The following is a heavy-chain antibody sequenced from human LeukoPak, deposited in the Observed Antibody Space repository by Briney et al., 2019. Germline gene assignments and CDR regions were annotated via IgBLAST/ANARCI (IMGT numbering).Heavy chain of an antibody. CDR3: ARRVRGVIMTFDY. V-gene: IGHV4-59*08. Sequence: PSETLSLTCTVSGGSISSYYWSWIRQPPGKGLEWIGCIYYSGSTNYNPSLKSRVTISVDTSKNQFSLKLSSVTAADTAVYYCARRVRGVIMTFDYWRQGTLVTVSS. J-gene: IGHJ4*02. D-gene: IGHD3-10*01. CDR1: GGSISSYY. CDR2: IYYSGST.